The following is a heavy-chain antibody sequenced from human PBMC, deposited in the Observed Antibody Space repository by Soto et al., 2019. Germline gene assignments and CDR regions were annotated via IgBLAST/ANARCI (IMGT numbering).Heavy chain of an antibody. V-gene: IGHV2-5*02. CDR1: GFSLSTSGVG. CDR2: IYWDDDK. CDR3: AHRQGRDYDDSSDYYEY. Sequence: QITLKESGPTLVKPTQTITLTCTFSGFSLSTSGVGVGWIRQPPGKALEWLALIYWDDDKRYSPSLKSRLTITKNTTKNQVVLTITNIDPVDTATYYCAHRQGRDYDDSSDYYEYWGQGTLVTVSS. J-gene: IGHJ4*02. D-gene: IGHD3-22*01.